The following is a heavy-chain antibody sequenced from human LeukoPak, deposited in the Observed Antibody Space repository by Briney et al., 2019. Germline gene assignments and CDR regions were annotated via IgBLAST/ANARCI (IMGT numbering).Heavy chain of an antibody. V-gene: IGHV1-2*06. CDR1: GYTFTGYY. Sequence: GASVKVSCKASGYTFTGYYMHWVRQAPGQGLERMGRINPNSGGTNYAQKFQGRVTMSRDTSISTAYMELSRLRSDDTAVYYCARARMSRDGYNWDYWGQGTLVTVSS. CDR3: ARARMSRDGYNWDY. J-gene: IGHJ4*02. D-gene: IGHD5-24*01. CDR2: INPNSGGT.